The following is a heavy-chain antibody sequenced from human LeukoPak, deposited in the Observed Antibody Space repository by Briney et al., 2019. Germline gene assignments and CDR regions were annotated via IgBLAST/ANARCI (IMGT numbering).Heavy chain of an antibody. V-gene: IGHV3-21*01. D-gene: IGHD4-17*01. J-gene: IGHJ6*03. Sequence: GGSLRLSCAASGFTFSSYSMNWVRQAPGKGLEWVSSISSSSSYIYYADSVKGRFTISRNNAKNSLYLQMNSLRAEDTAVYYCARVRSLPTVTTPGLYYMDAWGKGTTVTVSS. CDR2: ISSSSSYI. CDR1: GFTFSSYS. CDR3: ARVRSLPTVTTPGLYYMDA.